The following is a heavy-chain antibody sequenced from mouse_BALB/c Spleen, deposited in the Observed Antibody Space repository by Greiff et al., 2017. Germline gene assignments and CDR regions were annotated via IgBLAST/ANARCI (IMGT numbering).Heavy chain of an antibody. CDR1: GYTFTSYY. Sequence: QVQLQQSGPELVKPGASVRISCKASGYTFTSYYIHWVKQRPGQGLEWIGWIYPGNVNTKYNEKFKGKATLTADKSSSTAYMQLSSLTSEDSAVYFCARSGDGYYVWFAYWGQGTLVTVSA. CDR3: ARSGDGYYVWFAY. D-gene: IGHD2-3*01. V-gene: IGHV1S56*01. CDR2: IYPGNVNT. J-gene: IGHJ3*01.